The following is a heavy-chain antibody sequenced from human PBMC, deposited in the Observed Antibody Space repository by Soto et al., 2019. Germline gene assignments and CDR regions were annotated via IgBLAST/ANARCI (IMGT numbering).Heavy chain of an antibody. CDR2: MNPNSGNT. CDR3: AREGIAASGAPRWYDY. CDR1: GYTFTSYD. V-gene: IGHV1-8*01. J-gene: IGHJ4*02. Sequence: ASVKVSCKASGYTFTSYDINWVRQATGQGLEWMGWMNPNSGNTGYAQKFQGRVTMTRNTSISTAYMELSSLRSEDTAVFYCAREGIAASGAPRWYDYWGQGALVT. D-gene: IGHD6-13*01.